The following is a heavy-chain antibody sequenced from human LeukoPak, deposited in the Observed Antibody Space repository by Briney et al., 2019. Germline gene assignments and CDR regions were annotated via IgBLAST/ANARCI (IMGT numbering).Heavy chain of an antibody. V-gene: IGHV4-61*01. CDR1: GGSVSSGSYY. D-gene: IGHD6-19*01. Sequence: SETLSLTCTVSGGSVSSGSYYWSWIRQPPGKGLEWIGYIYYSGSTNYNPSLKSRVTISVDTSKNQFSLKLSSVTAADTAVYYCAGGNYSSGTFDYWGQGTLVTVSS. J-gene: IGHJ4*02. CDR2: IYYSGST. CDR3: AGGNYSSGTFDY.